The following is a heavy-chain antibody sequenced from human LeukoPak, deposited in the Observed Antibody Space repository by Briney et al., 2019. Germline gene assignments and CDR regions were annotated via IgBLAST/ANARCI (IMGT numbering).Heavy chain of an antibody. Sequence: PGGSLRLSCAASGFTFSSYSMNWVRQAPGKGLEWVSSISSSSSYIYYADSVKGRFTISRDNAKNSLYLQMNSLRAEDTAVYYCAREKRYSSSWYVGAFDIWGQGTMVTVSS. V-gene: IGHV3-21*01. CDR3: AREKRYSSSWYVGAFDI. J-gene: IGHJ3*02. CDR1: GFTFSSYS. D-gene: IGHD6-13*01. CDR2: ISSSSSYI.